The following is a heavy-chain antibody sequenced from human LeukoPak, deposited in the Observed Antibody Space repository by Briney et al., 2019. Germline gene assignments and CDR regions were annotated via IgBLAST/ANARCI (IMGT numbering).Heavy chain of an antibody. D-gene: IGHD3-10*01. V-gene: IGHV1-69*05. CDR2: IIPIFGTA. Sequence: VASVKVSCKASGGTFSSYAISWVRQAPGQGLEWMGRIIPIFGTANYAQKFQGRVTITTDESTSTAYMELSSLRSEDTAVYYCASPKHYYGSGSYHYFDYWGQGTLVTVSS. CDR3: ASPKHYYGSGSYHYFDY. J-gene: IGHJ4*02. CDR1: GGTFSSYA.